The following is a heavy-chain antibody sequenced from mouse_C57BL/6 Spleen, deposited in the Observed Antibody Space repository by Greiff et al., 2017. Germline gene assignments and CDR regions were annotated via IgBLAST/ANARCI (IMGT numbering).Heavy chain of an antibody. V-gene: IGHV1-52*01. CDR1: GYTFTSYW. CDR2: IDPSDSET. D-gene: IGHD3-2*02. J-gene: IGHJ2*01. CDR3: ARRGTAHTFDY. Sequence: VQLQQPGAELVRPGSSVKLSCKASGYTFTSYWMHWVKQRPIQGLEWIGNIDPSDSETHYNQKFKDKATLTVDKSSSTAYMQLSSLTSEDSAVYYCARRGTAHTFDYWGQGTTLTVSS.